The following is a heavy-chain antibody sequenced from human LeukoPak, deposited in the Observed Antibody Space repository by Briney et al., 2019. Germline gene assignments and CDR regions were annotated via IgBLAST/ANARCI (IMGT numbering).Heavy chain of an antibody. V-gene: IGHV4-59*08. Sequence: SETLSLACTVSGGSISSYYWSWIRQPPGKGLEWIGYIYYSGSTNYNPSLKSRVTISVDTSKNQFSLKLSSVTAADTAVYYCARHSGYSSSWYSFDYWGQGTLVTVSS. CDR3: ARHSGYSSSWYSFDY. J-gene: IGHJ4*02. CDR2: IYYSGST. D-gene: IGHD6-13*01. CDR1: GGSISSYY.